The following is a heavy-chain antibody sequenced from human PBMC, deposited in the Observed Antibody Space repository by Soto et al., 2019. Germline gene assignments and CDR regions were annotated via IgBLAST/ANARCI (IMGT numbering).Heavy chain of an antibody. V-gene: IGHV1-18*01. Sequence: QVHLVQSGAEVKKPGASVKVSCKGSGYAFTTYGITWVRQAPGQGLEGMGWISAHNGNTNYAQKLQGRVTVTRDTSTSTAYMELRSLRYYDTAVYYCSRWRYGDYWGQGALVTVSS. J-gene: IGHJ4*02. D-gene: IGHD1-1*01. CDR1: GYAFTTYG. CDR3: SRWRYGDY. CDR2: ISAHNGNT.